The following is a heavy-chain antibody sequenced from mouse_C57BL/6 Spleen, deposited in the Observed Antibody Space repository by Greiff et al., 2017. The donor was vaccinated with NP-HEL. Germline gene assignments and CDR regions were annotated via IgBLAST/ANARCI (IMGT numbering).Heavy chain of an antibody. V-gene: IGHV1-50*01. Sequence: QVQLQQPGAELVKPGASVKLSCKASGYTFTSYWMQWVKQRPGQGLEWIGEIDPSDSYTNYNQKFKGKATLPVDTSSNTAYMQLSSLTSEDSAVYYCARRDYYGSSLDYWGQGTTLTVSS. CDR2: IDPSDSYT. J-gene: IGHJ2*01. D-gene: IGHD1-1*01. CDR1: GYTFTSYW. CDR3: ARRDYYGSSLDY.